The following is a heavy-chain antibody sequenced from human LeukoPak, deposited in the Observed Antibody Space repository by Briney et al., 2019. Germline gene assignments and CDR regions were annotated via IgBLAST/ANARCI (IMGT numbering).Heavy chain of an antibody. CDR3: ARLKRWLQLVMFDY. V-gene: IGHV4-34*01. CDR1: GGSFSGYY. Sequence: SSETLSLTCAVYGGSFSGYYWSWIRQPPGKGLEWIGEINHSGSTNYNPSLKSRVTISVDTSKNQFSLKLSSVTAADTAVYYCARLKRWLQLVMFDYWGQGTLVTVSS. D-gene: IGHD5-24*01. CDR2: INHSGST. J-gene: IGHJ4*02.